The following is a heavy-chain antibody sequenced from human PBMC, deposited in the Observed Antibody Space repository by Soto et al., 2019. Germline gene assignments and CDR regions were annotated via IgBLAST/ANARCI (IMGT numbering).Heavy chain of an antibody. CDR3: AKDVVHIVVVIANRDHDAFDI. D-gene: IGHD2-21*01. Sequence: GGSLRLSCAASGFTFSSYAMSWVRQAPGKGLEWVSAISGSGGSTYYADSVKGRFTISRDNSKNTLYRQMNSLRAEDTAVYYCAKDVVHIVVVIANRDHDAFDIWGQGTMVTVSS. CDR2: ISGSGGST. CDR1: GFTFSSYA. V-gene: IGHV3-23*01. J-gene: IGHJ3*02.